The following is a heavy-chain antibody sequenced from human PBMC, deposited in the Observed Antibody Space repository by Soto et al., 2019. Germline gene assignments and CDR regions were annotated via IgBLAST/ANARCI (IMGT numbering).Heavy chain of an antibody. CDR2: ITYDGSNK. CDR1: GFTFSSFA. Sequence: GGSLRLSCAASGFTFSSFAMHWVRQAPGKGLEWVGVITYDGSNKYYADSVKGRFTISRDNSKNTLYLQMSSLRAEDTAVYYCARETYYDILTGYYPPHFDCWGQGTLVTVSS. V-gene: IGHV3-30*04. D-gene: IGHD3-9*01. CDR3: ARETYYDILTGYYPPHFDC. J-gene: IGHJ4*02.